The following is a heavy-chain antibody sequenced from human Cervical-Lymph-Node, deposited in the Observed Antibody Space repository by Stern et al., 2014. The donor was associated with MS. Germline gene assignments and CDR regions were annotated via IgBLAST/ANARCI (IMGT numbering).Heavy chain of an antibody. CDR2: INPNRGDT. CDR1: GYIFTGYH. Sequence: QVQLQQSGAEVKKPGGSVKVSCKASGYIFTGYHLHWVRQAPGQGLEWMGWINPNRGDTNYAQKFQGRVTMTRDTSIITAYMELSNLKSDDTAVYYCARDVGGADGFDPWGQGTLVTVSS. D-gene: IGHD1-26*01. J-gene: IGHJ5*02. V-gene: IGHV1-2*02. CDR3: ARDVGGADGFDP.